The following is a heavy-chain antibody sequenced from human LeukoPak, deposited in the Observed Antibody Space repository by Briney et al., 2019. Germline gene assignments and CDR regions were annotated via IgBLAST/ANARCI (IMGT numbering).Heavy chain of an antibody. CDR1: GFTFSSYW. V-gene: IGHV3-7*03. D-gene: IGHD1-14*01. Sequence: GGSLRLSCAASGFTFSSYWMSWVRQAPGRGLEWVANIKQDGSEKYYVDSVKGRFTISRDNAKNSLYLQMNSLRAEDTAVYYCARVDNRASVDYWGQGTLVTVSS. CDR3: ARVDNRASVDY. J-gene: IGHJ4*02. CDR2: IKQDGSEK.